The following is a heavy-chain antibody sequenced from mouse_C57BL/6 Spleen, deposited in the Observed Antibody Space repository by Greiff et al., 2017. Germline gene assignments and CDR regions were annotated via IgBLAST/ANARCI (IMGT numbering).Heavy chain of an antibody. CDR2: ISSGSSTI. D-gene: IGHD1-1*01. J-gene: IGHJ2*01. V-gene: IGHV5-17*01. Sequence: DVMLVESGGGLVKPGGSLKLSCAASGFTFSDYGMHWVRQAPEKGLEWVAYISSGSSTIYYADTVKGRFTISRDNAKNTLFLQMTSLRSEDTAMYYCARSYYYGTPYYFDYWGQGTTLTVSS. CDR3: ARSYYYGTPYYFDY. CDR1: GFTFSDYG.